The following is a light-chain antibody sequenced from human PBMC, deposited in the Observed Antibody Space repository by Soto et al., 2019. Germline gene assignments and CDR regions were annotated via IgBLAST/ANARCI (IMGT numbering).Light chain of an antibody. J-gene: IGLJ1*01. CDR1: SCDVGGYNY. Sequence: QSVLTQPASVSGSPGQSITLSCPGTSCDVGGYNYVSWYQQHPGKAPKLMIYAVTDRPSGVSSRFSGSKSSNTASLTISGLQAEDEADYYCSSYTSSSTLFGTGTKVTVL. CDR3: SSYTSSSTL. V-gene: IGLV2-14*01. CDR2: AVT.